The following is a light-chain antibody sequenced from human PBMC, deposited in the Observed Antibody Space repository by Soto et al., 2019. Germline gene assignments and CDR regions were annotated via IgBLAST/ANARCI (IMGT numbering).Light chain of an antibody. CDR1: SSDVGTYNF. CDR3: TSYVGSNNFV. V-gene: IGLV2-8*01. J-gene: IGLJ2*01. CDR2: EVT. Sequence: QSALTQPPSASGSPGQSVTISCTGTSSDVGTYNFVSWYQQHPGKAPKLMIYEVTKRPSGVPDRFSASKSGNTASLTVSGLQAEDEADYYCTSYVGSNNFVFGGGTKLTVL.